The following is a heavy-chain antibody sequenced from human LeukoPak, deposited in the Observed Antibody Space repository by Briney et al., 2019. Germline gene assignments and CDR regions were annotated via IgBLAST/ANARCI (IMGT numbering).Heavy chain of an antibody. CDR2: IKQDGSKK. Sequence: PGGSLRLSCAASGLNFSSRWMNWVRQAPGKGLEWVANIKQDGSKKSYVDSVRGRFTISRDNAKNSLYLQMNSLRAEDTAIYYCTRVGYIDEGIDYWGQGTLVTVSS. CDR3: TRVGYIDEGIDY. CDR1: GLNFSSRW. J-gene: IGHJ4*02. V-gene: IGHV3-7*04. D-gene: IGHD5-24*01.